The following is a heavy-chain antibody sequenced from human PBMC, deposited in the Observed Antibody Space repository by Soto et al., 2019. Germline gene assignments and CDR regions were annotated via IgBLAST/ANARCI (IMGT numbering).Heavy chain of an antibody. D-gene: IGHD4-4*01. Sequence: SVKVSCKASGGTFSSYAISWVRQAPGQGLEWMGGIIPIFGTANYAQKFQGRVTITADESTSTAYMELSSLRSEDTAVYYCARGDGGNYPYYYYGMDVWGQGTTVTVSS. CDR2: IIPIFGTA. CDR3: ARGDGGNYPYYYYGMDV. J-gene: IGHJ6*02. V-gene: IGHV1-69*13. CDR1: GGTFSSYA.